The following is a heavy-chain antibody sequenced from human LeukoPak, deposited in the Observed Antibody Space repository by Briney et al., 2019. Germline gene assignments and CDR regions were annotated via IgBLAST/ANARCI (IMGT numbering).Heavy chain of an antibody. D-gene: IGHD2-15*01. Sequence: PSETLSLTCIVSGGSISSYYWNWIRQPAGKGLEWIGRIHTSGSTNYNPSLKSRVTMSVDTSRNQFSLKLSSVTAADTAVYYCARESGRGGTSGYWGQGTLVTVSS. CDR2: IHTSGST. J-gene: IGHJ4*02. CDR1: GGSISSYY. V-gene: IGHV4-4*07. CDR3: ARESGRGGTSGY.